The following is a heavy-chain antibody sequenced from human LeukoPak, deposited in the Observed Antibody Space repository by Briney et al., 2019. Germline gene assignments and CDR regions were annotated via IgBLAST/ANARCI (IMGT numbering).Heavy chain of an antibody. CDR3: ARDLSLSMPGGFDY. D-gene: IGHD2-2*01. CDR1: GFTFSSYA. CDR2: LSSISHYI. J-gene: IGHJ4*02. Sequence: SGGSLRLSCAASGFTFSSYAMSWVRQAPGKGLEWVATLSSISHYIYHADSVEGRFTISRDNVKNSLFLQMNSLRAEDTAVYYCARDLSLSMPGGFDYWGQGTLVTVSS. V-gene: IGHV3-21*01.